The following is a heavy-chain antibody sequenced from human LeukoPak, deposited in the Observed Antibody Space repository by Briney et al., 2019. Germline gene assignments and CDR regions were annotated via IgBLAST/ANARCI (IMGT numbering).Heavy chain of an antibody. CDR3: ARERYYYDTHSGMDV. CDR1: GGSISSYY. D-gene: IGHD3-22*01. V-gene: IGHV4-59*12. CDR2: IYYSGST. Sequence: SETLSLTCTVSGGSISSYYWSWIRQPPGKGLEWIGSIYYSGSTYYNPSLKSRVTISVDTSKNQFSLKLSSVTAADTAVYYCARERYYYDTHSGMDVWGQGTTVTVSS. J-gene: IGHJ6*02.